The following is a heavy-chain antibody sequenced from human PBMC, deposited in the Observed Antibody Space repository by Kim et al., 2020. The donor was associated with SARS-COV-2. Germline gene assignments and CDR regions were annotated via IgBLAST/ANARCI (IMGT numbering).Heavy chain of an antibody. D-gene: IGHD2-2*01. J-gene: IGHJ3*02. Sequence: GGSLRLSCAASGFTFSTYDMTWGRQAPGKWLEWGSTISGSGATTHYAESVKGRFTISRDNSKNTLYLQMNSPRVDDTAVYYCAKVCGIWGQGTMVTVSS. CDR2: ISGSGATT. CDR3: AKVCGI. CDR1: GFTFSTYD. V-gene: IGHV3-23*01.